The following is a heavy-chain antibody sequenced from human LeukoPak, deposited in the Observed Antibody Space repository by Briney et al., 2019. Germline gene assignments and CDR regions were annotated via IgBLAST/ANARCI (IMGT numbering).Heavy chain of an antibody. CDR2: IYPGDSDT. Sequence: GESLKISCRGSGYSFTSYWIGWVRQMPGKGLEWMGIIYPGDSDTRYSPSFQGQVTISDDKSISTAYLQWSSLKASDTAMYYCARRGELRYFDWSPFDPWGQGTLVTVSS. CDR1: GYSFTSYW. J-gene: IGHJ5*02. V-gene: IGHV5-51*01. D-gene: IGHD3-9*01. CDR3: ARRGELRYFDWSPFDP.